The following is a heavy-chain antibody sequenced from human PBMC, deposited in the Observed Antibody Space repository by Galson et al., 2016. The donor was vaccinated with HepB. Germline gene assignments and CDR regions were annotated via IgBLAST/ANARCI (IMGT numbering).Heavy chain of an antibody. Sequence: SLRLSCAGSGFIFDDFAMHWVRQASGKGLEWISGIGYNSNSIGYADSVRGRFTISRDNAKKSLYLNMNSLTAEDTALYYCAKDMKGLVAAGSNLDYWGQGTLVTVSS. D-gene: IGHD6-13*01. J-gene: IGHJ4*02. CDR1: GFIFDDFA. CDR2: IGYNSNSI. V-gene: IGHV3-9*01. CDR3: AKDMKGLVAAGSNLDY.